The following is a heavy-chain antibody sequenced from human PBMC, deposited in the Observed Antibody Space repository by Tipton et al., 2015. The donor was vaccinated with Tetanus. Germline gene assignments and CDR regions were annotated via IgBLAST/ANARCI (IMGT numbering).Heavy chain of an antibody. D-gene: IGHD6-6*01. Sequence: QSGAEVKTPGSSVKVSCKASGDTFIYLYLHWVRQAPGQALEWMGWITPFNGDTTYSHQFQHRVTFTRDSSRSTAYMELSSLKSEDTGIYYCATSHEALDLWGQGTQVTVSS. CDR1: GDTFIYLY. CDR2: ITPFNGDT. CDR3: ATSHEALDL. J-gene: IGHJ3*01. V-gene: IGHV1-45*02.